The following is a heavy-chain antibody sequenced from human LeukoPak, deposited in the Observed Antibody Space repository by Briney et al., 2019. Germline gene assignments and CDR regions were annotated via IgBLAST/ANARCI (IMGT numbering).Heavy chain of an antibody. CDR3: RSGGAAPGAFDN. J-gene: IGHJ4*02. CDR2: IKYDGDEE. V-gene: IGHV3-7*01. CDR1: GFTFRDFW. Sequence: GGSLRLSCAASGFTFRDFWMSWMRQAPGKGLEWVANIKYDGDEEYYVDSVKGRFTISRDNAKNSLYPQLNSLRVEDTAVYYCRSGGAAPGAFDNWGQGTLVTVSP. D-gene: IGHD4/OR15-4a*01.